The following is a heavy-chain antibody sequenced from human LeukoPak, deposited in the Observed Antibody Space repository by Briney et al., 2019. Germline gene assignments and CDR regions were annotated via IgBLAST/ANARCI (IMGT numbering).Heavy chain of an antibody. Sequence: SETLSLTCTVSGGSISSSSYYWGWIRQPPGKGLEWIGSIYYSGSTYYNPSLKSRVTISVDTSKNQFSLKLSSVTAADTAVYYCARGIRGYSGYDYYFDYWGQGTLVTVSS. D-gene: IGHD5-12*01. CDR1: GGSISSSSYY. CDR2: IYYSGST. J-gene: IGHJ4*02. CDR3: ARGIRGYSGYDYYFDY. V-gene: IGHV4-39*07.